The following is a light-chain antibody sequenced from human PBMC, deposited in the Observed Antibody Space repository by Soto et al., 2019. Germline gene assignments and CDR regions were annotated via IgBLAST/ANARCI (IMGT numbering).Light chain of an antibody. CDR2: GAS. V-gene: IGKV3-15*01. Sequence: IVMTQAPATVSASPGVRVTLSCSASQSVSGNVAWYHQKPGQPPRLLGYGASTTATDIPARFFGSVSETDFTLAITRLQSEDFGTYYCQQFNSWPRTFGQGTKVEIK. J-gene: IGKJ1*01. CDR3: QQFNSWPRT. CDR1: QSVSGN.